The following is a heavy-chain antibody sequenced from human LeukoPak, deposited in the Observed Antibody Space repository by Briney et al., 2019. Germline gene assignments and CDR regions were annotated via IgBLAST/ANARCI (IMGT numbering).Heavy chain of an antibody. J-gene: IGHJ4*02. Sequence: GGSLRLSCAASGFTFSSYAMHWVRQAPGKGLEWVAVISYDGSNKYYADSVKGRFTISRDNSKNTLYLQMNSLRAEDTAVYYCARVNTMVRGINYFDYWGQGTLVTVSS. CDR1: GFTFSSYA. CDR2: ISYDGSNK. D-gene: IGHD3-10*01. V-gene: IGHV3-30-3*01. CDR3: ARVNTMVRGINYFDY.